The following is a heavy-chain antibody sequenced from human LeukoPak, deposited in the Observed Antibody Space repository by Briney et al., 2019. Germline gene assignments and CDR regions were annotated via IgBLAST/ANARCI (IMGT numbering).Heavy chain of an antibody. CDR2: INSNGDEI. Sequence: PGGSLRLSCAASGFTFSTYAMTWVRQAPGKGLEWVSGINSNGDEIYYADSVRGRFTISRDNSNNALHLQMDSLRAEDTAVYYCANWIGSSSRDYWGQGTLVTVSS. D-gene: IGHD6-6*01. CDR1: GFTFSTYA. CDR3: ANWIGSSSRDY. J-gene: IGHJ4*02. V-gene: IGHV3-23*01.